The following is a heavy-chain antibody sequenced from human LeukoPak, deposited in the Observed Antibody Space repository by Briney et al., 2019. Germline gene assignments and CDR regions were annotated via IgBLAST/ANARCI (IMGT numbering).Heavy chain of an antibody. V-gene: IGHV3-7*01. Sequence: QAGGSLRLSCAASGFTFSNYWVSWVRQAPGKGLEWVANIKEDGSEKNYVDSVRGRFTISRDNAKNSLYLQMNSLRAEDTAVYYCAGDSPFGVYWGQGTLVTVSS. D-gene: IGHD3-10*01. CDR3: AGDSPFGVY. J-gene: IGHJ4*02. CDR1: GFTFSNYW. CDR2: IKEDGSEK.